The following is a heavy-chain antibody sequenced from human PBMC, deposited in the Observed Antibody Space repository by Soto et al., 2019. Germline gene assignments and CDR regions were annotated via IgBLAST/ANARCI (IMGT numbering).Heavy chain of an antibody. CDR1: DGSINNYY. D-gene: IGHD3-10*01. CDR2: IYYSGST. Sequence: SETLSLTCTVSDGSINNYYWSWSRQPPWKGLEWIGYIYYSGSTNYNPSLKSRVAISVDTSRNQFSLKLSSVTAADTAVYYCARHSYAAGGLLGVWGKGTTVTVST. J-gene: IGHJ6*04. CDR3: ARHSYAAGGLLGV. V-gene: IGHV4-59*08.